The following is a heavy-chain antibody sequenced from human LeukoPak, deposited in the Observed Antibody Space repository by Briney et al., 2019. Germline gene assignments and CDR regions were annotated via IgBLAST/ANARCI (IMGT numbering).Heavy chain of an antibody. CDR1: GFTFSSYS. V-gene: IGHV3-21*01. Sequence: GGSLRLYCAASGFTFSSYSMNWVRQAPGKGLEWVSSISSSSSYIYYADSVKGRFTISRDNAKNSLYLQMNSLRAEDTAVYYCAVAMVRGVIDYWGQGTLVTVSS. CDR3: AVAMVRGVIDY. D-gene: IGHD3-10*01. J-gene: IGHJ4*02. CDR2: ISSSSSYI.